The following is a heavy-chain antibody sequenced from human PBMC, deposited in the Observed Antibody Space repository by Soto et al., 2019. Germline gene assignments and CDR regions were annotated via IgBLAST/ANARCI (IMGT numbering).Heavy chain of an antibody. CDR1: GGSFSGYY. CDR3: ARVSAVALSNNWFGP. V-gene: IGHV4-34*01. CDR2: INHSGST. J-gene: IGHJ5*02. D-gene: IGHD6-19*01. Sequence: SETLSLTCAVYGGSFSGYYWSWIRQPPGKGLEWIGEINHSGSTNYNPSLKSRVTISVDTSKNQFSLKLSSVTAADTAVYYCARVSAVALSNNWFGPWGQGTLVTVS.